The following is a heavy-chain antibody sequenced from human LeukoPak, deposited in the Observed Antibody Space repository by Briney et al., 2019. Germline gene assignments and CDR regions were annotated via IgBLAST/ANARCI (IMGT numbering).Heavy chain of an antibody. V-gene: IGHV1-69*05. Sequence: SVKVSCKASGGTFSSYAISWVRQAPGQGLEWMGGIIPIFGTANYAQRFQGRVTITTDESTSTAYMELSSLRSEDTAVYYCARDRRYSGYDWGGILDYWGQGTLVTVSS. CDR1: GGTFSSYA. J-gene: IGHJ4*02. CDR3: ARDRRYSGYDWGGILDY. CDR2: IIPIFGTA. D-gene: IGHD5-12*01.